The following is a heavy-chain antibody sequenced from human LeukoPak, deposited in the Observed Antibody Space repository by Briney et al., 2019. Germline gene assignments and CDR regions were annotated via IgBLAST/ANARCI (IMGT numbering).Heavy chain of an antibody. D-gene: IGHD4-17*01. Sequence: GASVKVSCKASGYTFTSYGISWVRQAPGQGLEWMGWISAYNGKTNYAQKLQGRVTMTTDTSTSTAYMELRSLRSDDTAVYYCARCPDAVTTSGGDWFDPWGQGTLVTVSS. J-gene: IGHJ5*02. CDR1: GYTFTSYG. CDR3: ARCPDAVTTSGGDWFDP. V-gene: IGHV1-18*01. CDR2: ISAYNGKT.